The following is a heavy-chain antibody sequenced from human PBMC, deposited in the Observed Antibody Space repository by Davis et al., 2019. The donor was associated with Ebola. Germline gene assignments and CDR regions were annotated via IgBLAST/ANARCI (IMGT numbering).Heavy chain of an antibody. CDR2: VSSNGGST. J-gene: IGHJ4*02. D-gene: IGHD2-2*01. Sequence: PGGSLRLSCSASGFTFSRFAMHWVRQAPGRGLEYVAAVSSNGGSTYYADSVKGRFTISRDNSKNTLYLQMSSLRAEDMAVYFCVKGYCSSTSCSRSIWFDCWGQGTLVTVSS. CDR3: VKGYCSSTSCSRSIWFDC. V-gene: IGHV3-64D*06. CDR1: GFTFSRFA.